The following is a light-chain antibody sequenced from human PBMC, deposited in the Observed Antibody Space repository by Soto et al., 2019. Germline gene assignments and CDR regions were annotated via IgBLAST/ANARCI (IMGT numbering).Light chain of an antibody. V-gene: IGKV1-17*01. J-gene: IGKJ1*01. CDR3: QQVNSYPRT. CDR2: AAS. Sequence: DIQMTQSPSSLSASFGDRVTITCGASQDIRHDLGWYQQKQGKAPKRLIYAASSLQSGVPSRFSGSGSGTDCTITIGSLKHEDGATYYCQQVNSYPRTFGQGTKVDIK. CDR1: QDIRHD.